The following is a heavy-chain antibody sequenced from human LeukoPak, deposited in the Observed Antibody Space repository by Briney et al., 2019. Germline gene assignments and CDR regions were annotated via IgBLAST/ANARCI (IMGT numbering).Heavy chain of an antibody. V-gene: IGHV4-59*01. CDR2: IYYSGST. CDR1: GGSISSYY. CDR3: ARAEKYYDFWSGYFPR. J-gene: IGHJ4*02. D-gene: IGHD3-3*01. Sequence: SETLSPTCTVSGGSISSYYWSWIRQPPGKGLEWIGYIYYSGSTNYNPSLKSRVTISVDTSKNQFSLKLSSVTAADTAVYYCARAEKYYDFWSGYFPRWGQGTLVTVSS.